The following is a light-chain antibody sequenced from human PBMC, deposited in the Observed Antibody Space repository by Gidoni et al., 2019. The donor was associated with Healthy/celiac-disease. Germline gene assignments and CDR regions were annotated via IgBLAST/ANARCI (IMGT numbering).Light chain of an antibody. Sequence: QSVLPPPPSPSGTPGQGVTIPCSGSSSNIGSNTVNWYQQLPGTAPKLLIYSNNQRPSGVPDRFSGSKSGTSASLAISGLQSEDEADYYCAAWDDSLNGPVFGGGTKLTVL. J-gene: IGLJ2*01. CDR2: SNN. CDR1: SSNIGSNT. V-gene: IGLV1-44*01. CDR3: AAWDDSLNGPV.